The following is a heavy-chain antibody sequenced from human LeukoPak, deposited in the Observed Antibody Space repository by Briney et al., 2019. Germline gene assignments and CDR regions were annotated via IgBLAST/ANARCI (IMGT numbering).Heavy chain of an antibody. CDR3: ARAGYSYGSPLGYFDC. J-gene: IGHJ4*02. CDR2: IYYSGST. V-gene: IGHV4-59*01. D-gene: IGHD5-18*01. Sequence: SETLSLTCTVSGGSISSYYWSWIRQPPGKGLEWIGYIYYSGSTNYNPSLKSRVTISVDTSKNQFSLKLSSVTAADTAVYYCARAGYSYGSPLGYFDCWGQGTLVTVSS. CDR1: GGSISSYY.